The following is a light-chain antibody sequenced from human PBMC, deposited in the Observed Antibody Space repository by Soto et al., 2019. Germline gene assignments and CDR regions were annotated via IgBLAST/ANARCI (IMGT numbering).Light chain of an antibody. V-gene: IGLV2-14*01. Sequence: QSALIQPASVSGSPGQSITISCTGTSRDVGGSNYVSWYQHHPHRAPKLLIYEVSYRPSGVSSRVSGSKSGNTASLTISGLQAEDEADYYCSSYTSSNTLEVFGFGTKLTVL. J-gene: IGLJ1*01. CDR1: SRDVGGSNY. CDR2: EVS. CDR3: SSYTSSNTLEV.